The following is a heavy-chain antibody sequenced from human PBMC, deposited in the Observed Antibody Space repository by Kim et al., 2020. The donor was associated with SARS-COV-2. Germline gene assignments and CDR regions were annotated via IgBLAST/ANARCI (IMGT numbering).Heavy chain of an antibody. J-gene: IGHJ6*02. D-gene: IGHD6-19*01. Sequence: ASVKVSCKASGYTFTSYAMHWVRQAPGQRLEWMGWINAGNGNTKYSQKFQGRVTITRDTSASTAYMELSSLRSEDTAVYYCAREKQWLVRDGMDVWGQGTTVTVSS. CDR2: INAGNGNT. CDR1: GYTFTSYA. V-gene: IGHV1-3*01. CDR3: AREKQWLVRDGMDV.